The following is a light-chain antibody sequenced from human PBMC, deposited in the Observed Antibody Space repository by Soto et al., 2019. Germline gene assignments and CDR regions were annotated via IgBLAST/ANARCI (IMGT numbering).Light chain of an antibody. CDR3: QHYNNRPLT. Sequence: EFVLTQSPGTLSLSPGERATLSCRASQTVRNNYLAWYQQKPGQAPRLLIYDASSRATGIPDRFSGGGSGTDFTLTISRLEPEDFATYYCQHYNNRPLTFGGGTKVDIK. CDR1: QTVRNNY. CDR2: DAS. J-gene: IGKJ4*01. V-gene: IGKV3-20*01.